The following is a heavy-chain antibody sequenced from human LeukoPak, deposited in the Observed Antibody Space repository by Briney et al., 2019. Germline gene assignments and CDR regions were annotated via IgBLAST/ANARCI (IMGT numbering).Heavy chain of an antibody. CDR1: GGSISSGGYY. CDR2: IYYSGST. V-gene: IGHV4-31*03. CDR3: AGEYSSSGSFDY. D-gene: IGHD6-6*01. J-gene: IGHJ4*02. Sequence: SETLSLTCTVSGGSISSGGYYWSWIRQHPGKGLEWIGYIYYSGSTYYSPSLKSRVTISVDTSKNQFSLKLSSVTAADTAVYYCAGEYSSSGSFDYWGQGTLVTVSS.